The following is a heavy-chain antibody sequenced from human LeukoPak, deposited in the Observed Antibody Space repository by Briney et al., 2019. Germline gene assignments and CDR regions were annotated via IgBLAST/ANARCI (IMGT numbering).Heavy chain of an antibody. CDR3: TRYIADSSGSPSPSAFNI. V-gene: IGHV3-7*02. D-gene: IGHD3-22*01. CDR2: IKRDGSEK. J-gene: IGHJ3*02. Sequence: PGVSLRLSCAASGFTFSAYWMSWVRQAPGKGLNWVANIKRDGSEKYYVDSVKGRFTISRDNAKNSLYLQMNSPRVEDTAVYYCTRYIADSSGSPSPSAFNIWGQGTMVTVSS. CDR1: GFTFSAYW.